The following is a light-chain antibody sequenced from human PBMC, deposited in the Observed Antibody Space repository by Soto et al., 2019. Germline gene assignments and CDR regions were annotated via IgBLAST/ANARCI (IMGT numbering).Light chain of an antibody. CDR3: QYYGSSLWT. J-gene: IGKJ1*01. CDR1: QSVDSTY. Sequence: DIVLTPSPGTLSLSPGEGASLSCRASQSVDSTYLAWYQQKPGQAPRLLMYDAATRATGVPDRFSGSGSGIDFSLTVSRLEREDFSVYYCQYYGSSLWTFGQGTKVEVK. V-gene: IGKV3-20*01. CDR2: DAA.